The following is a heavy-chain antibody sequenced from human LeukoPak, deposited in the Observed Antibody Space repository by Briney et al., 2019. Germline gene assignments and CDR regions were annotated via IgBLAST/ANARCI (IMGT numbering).Heavy chain of an antibody. CDR2: VSGGGDST. V-gene: IGHV3-23*01. J-gene: IGHJ4*02. CDR1: GFTFNNHA. CDR3: AREYSSSWYEGGFGGY. D-gene: IGHD6-13*01. Sequence: GGSLRLSCAASGFTFNNHAMSWVRQAPGKGLEWVSTVSGGGDSTYYADSVKGRFTISRDNSKNTLYLQMNSLRAEDTAVYYCAREYSSSWYEGGFGGYWGQGTLVTVSS.